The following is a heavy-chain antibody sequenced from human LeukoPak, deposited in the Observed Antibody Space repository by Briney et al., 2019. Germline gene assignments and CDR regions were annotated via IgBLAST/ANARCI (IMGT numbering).Heavy chain of an antibody. Sequence: PSETLSLTCAVSGGSISSGGYSWSWIRQPPGKGLEWIGYIYHSGSTYYNPFLKSRVTISVDRSKNQFSLELSSVTAADTAVYYCATGRDYYGSGSYYRPYYYGMDVWGQGTTVTVSS. D-gene: IGHD3-10*01. CDR2: IYHSGST. CDR1: GGSISSGGYS. J-gene: IGHJ6*02. V-gene: IGHV4-30-2*01. CDR3: ATGRDYYGSGSYYRPYYYGMDV.